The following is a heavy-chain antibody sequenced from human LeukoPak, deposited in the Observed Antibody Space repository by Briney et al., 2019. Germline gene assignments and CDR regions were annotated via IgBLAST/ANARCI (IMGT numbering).Heavy chain of an antibody. D-gene: IGHD2-2*01. CDR1: GYTFTSYG. CDR2: IGAYNGNT. V-gene: IGHV1-18*01. Sequence: ASVKVSCKASGYTFTSYGISWVRQAPGQGLEWMGWIGAYNGNTNYAQKLQGRVTMTTDTSTSTAYMELRSLRSDDTAVYYCARDRDLEVDFDYWGQGTLVTVSS. CDR3: ARDRDLEVDFDY. J-gene: IGHJ4*02.